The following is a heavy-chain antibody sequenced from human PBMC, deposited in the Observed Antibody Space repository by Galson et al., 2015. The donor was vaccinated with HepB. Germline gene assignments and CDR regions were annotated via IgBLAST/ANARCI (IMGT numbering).Heavy chain of an antibody. J-gene: IGHJ4*02. CDR2: IHWNDGK. CDR3: VHRRQYSSDWKPFDY. CDR1: GFSLSTSGVG. Sequence: PALVKPTQTLTLTCTFSGFSLSTSGVGVGWIRQPPGKALEWLALIHWNDGKRYSPSLENRLTITKDASKNQVVLTMTNMDPVDTATYYCVHRRQYSSDWKPFDYWGQGTLVTVSS. V-gene: IGHV2-5*01. D-gene: IGHD6-19*01.